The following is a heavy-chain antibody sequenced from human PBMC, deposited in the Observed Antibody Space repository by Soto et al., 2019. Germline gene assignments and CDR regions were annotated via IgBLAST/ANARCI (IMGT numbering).Heavy chain of an antibody. J-gene: IGHJ4*02. CDR3: GRDPHCSSTSCYGFLGGY. CDR2: ITTDKGKT. D-gene: IGHD2-2*01. Sequence: GASVKVSCKTSGYTFTSFGISWVRQAPGQGLEWMGWITTDKGKTNYAQKFQGRVTMTTDTSTRTAYMELSSLRSDDTAVYYCGRDPHCSSTSCYGFLGGYWGQGTLVTVSS. V-gene: IGHV1-18*01. CDR1: GYTFTSFG.